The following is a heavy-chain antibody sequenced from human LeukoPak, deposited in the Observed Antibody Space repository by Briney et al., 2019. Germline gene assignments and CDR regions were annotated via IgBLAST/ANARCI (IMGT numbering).Heavy chain of an antibody. CDR2: INPILGIA. D-gene: IGHD6-6*01. Sequence: SVKVSCKASGGTFSSYAISWVRQAPGQGLEWMGRINPILGIANYAQKFQGRVTITTDESTSTAYMELSSLRSEDTAVYYCARAVGIAARPLINWFDPWGQGTLVTVSS. CDR1: GGTFSSYA. V-gene: IGHV1-69*04. J-gene: IGHJ5*02. CDR3: ARAVGIAARPLINWFDP.